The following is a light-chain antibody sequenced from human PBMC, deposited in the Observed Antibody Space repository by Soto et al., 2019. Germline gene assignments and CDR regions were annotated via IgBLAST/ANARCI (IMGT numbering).Light chain of an antibody. V-gene: IGKV3-15*01. CDR1: QSVSGN. Sequence: EIVMTQSPATLSVSPGERATLSCRASQSVSGNLAWYQQKPGQATRLLIYGASTRATGIPSRYSGSGSVTEFILTISRLQSEDFAVYYCQQYKDWPPITFGQGTRLEI. J-gene: IGKJ5*01. CDR2: GAS. CDR3: QQYKDWPPIT.